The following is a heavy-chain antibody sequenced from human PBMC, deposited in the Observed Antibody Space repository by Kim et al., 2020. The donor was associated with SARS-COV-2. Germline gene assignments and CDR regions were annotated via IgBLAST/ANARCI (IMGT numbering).Heavy chain of an antibody. CDR2: ITKTRSTI. D-gene: IGHD3-16*01. V-gene: IGHV3-48*02. CDR1: GFTFSAYD. J-gene: IGHJ3*01. Sequence: GGSLRLSCATSGFTFSAYDMNWVRQAPGKGLEWLSFITKTRSTIFYADSVKGRFTTSRDNGKNSLYLQMSSLTDEDTAVYFCVRDRWGGAFDFWGQGTLVTVSS. CDR3: VRDRWGGAFDF.